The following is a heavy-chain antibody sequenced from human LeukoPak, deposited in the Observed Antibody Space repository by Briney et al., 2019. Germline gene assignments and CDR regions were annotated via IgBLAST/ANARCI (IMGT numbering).Heavy chain of an antibody. CDR1: GFTFSSHW. D-gene: IGHD6-19*01. CDR2: IQSDGGDK. CDR3: AKELSYTSGWAFDY. Sequence: GGSLRLSCAASGFTFSSHWMTWVRQAPGKGLEWVAFIQSDGGDKYFADSVKGRFIISRDNSKDTLYLQMNSLKPEDTAVYYCAKELSYTSGWAFDYWGQGTLVTVSS. J-gene: IGHJ4*02. V-gene: IGHV3-30*02.